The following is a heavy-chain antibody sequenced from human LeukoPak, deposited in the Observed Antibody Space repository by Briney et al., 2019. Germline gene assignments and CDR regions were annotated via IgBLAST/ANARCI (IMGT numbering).Heavy chain of an antibody. J-gene: IGHJ2*01. CDR2: ISYDGSNK. D-gene: IGHD6-13*01. Sequence: GGSLRLSCAASGFTFRSYDMHWVRQAPGKGLQWVAVISYDGSNKYHTDSVKGRFTISRDNSKNTLYLQVNSLRAEDTAVYYCAKDSEIAAAGSYWYFDLWGRGTLVTVSS. CDR3: AKDSEIAAAGSYWYFDL. V-gene: IGHV3-30*18. CDR1: GFTFRSYD.